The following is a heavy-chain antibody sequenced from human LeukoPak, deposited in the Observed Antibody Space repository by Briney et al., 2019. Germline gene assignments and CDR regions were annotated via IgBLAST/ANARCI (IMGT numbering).Heavy chain of an antibody. CDR3: AKSPGWPGYCSGGSCYYDY. V-gene: IGHV3-23*01. CDR2: ISGSGGST. D-gene: IGHD2-15*01. J-gene: IGHJ4*02. Sequence: GGSLRLSCAASGFTFSSYEMNWVRQAPGKGLEWVSAISGSGGSTYYADSVKGRFTISRDNSKNTLYLQMNSLRAEDTAVYYCAKSPGWPGYCSGGSCYYDYWGQGTLVTVSS. CDR1: GFTFSSYE.